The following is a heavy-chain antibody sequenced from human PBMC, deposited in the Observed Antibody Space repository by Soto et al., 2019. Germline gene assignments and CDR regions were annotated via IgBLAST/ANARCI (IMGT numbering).Heavy chain of an antibody. D-gene: IGHD5-12*01. CDR2: ISGSGGTT. Sequence: EVQLLESGGGLVQPGGSLRLSCAASGFTFSSYAMSWVRQAPGQGLEWVSAISGSGGTTYYADSVKGRFTISRDKSENTLYLQMNSLSAEDTAVYYCAKDRGYSGYDNWFDSWGQGTLVTVSS. CDR3: AKDRGYSGYDNWFDS. J-gene: IGHJ5*01. CDR1: GFTFSSYA. V-gene: IGHV3-23*01.